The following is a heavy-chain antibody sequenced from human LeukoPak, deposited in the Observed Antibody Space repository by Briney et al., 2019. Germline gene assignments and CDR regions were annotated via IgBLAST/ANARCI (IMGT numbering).Heavy chain of an antibody. Sequence: GGSLRLSCAASGFTFSSYWMHWVRQAPGKGLVWVSRINSDGSSTSYADSVKGRFTISRDNAKNTLYLQMNSLRAEDTAVYYCARGLYCSGGSCYWSDAFDIWGQGTMVTVSS. CDR2: INSDGSST. V-gene: IGHV3-74*01. CDR1: GFTFSSYW. J-gene: IGHJ3*02. D-gene: IGHD2-15*01. CDR3: ARGLYCSGGSCYWSDAFDI.